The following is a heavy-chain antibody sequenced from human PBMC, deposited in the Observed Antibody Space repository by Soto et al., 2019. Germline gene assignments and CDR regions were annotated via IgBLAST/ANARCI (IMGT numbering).Heavy chain of an antibody. CDR3: ARVPSSGSYRSYSYFGMDV. D-gene: IGHD1-26*01. J-gene: IGHJ6*02. Sequence: EVQLVESGGGLVQPGGSLRVSCAASGFTLRTYSLNWVRQAPGRGLEWISYISSSVRTIYYADSVKGRFTVSRDNAKNSLSLQMNSLRDEDTAVYYCARVPSSGSYRSYSYFGMDVWGPGTTVTVSS. CDR1: GFTLRTYS. V-gene: IGHV3-48*02. CDR2: ISSSVRTI.